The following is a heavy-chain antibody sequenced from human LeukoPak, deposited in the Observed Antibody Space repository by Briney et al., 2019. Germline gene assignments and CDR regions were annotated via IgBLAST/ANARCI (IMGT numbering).Heavy chain of an antibody. CDR3: ARVPAAGTYYYYYGMDV. V-gene: IGHV3-23*01. Sequence: GGSLRLSCAASGFTFRNYAMTWVRQAPGKGLEWVSVISESDGRTFYADSVKGRFTISRDNSKNTLYLQMNSLRAEDTAVYYCARVPAAGTYYYYYGMDVWGQGTTVTVSS. CDR1: GFTFRNYA. J-gene: IGHJ6*02. CDR2: ISESDGRT. D-gene: IGHD2-2*01.